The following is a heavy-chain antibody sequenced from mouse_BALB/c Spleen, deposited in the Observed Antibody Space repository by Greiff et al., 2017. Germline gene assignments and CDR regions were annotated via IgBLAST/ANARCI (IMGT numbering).Heavy chain of an antibody. CDR3: AREGHIAY. D-gene: IGHD3-1*01. Sequence: DVKLVESGGGLVQPGGSRKLSCAASGFTFSSFGMHWVRQAPEKGLEWVAYISSGSSTIYYADTVKGRFTISRDNPKNTLFLQMTSLRSEDTAMYYCAREGHIAYWGQGTLVTVSA. J-gene: IGHJ3*01. CDR2: ISSGSSTI. CDR1: GFTFSSFG. V-gene: IGHV5-17*02.